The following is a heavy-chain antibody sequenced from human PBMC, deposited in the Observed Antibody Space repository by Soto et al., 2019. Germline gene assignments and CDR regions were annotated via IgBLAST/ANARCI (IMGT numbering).Heavy chain of an antibody. J-gene: IGHJ4*02. Sequence: SLRLSCAGSGFTLSDHYIDWFRQAPGKGLEWVGFIRSKAYGGTTEYAASVKGRFTISRDDSKSIAYLQMNSLKTEDTAVYYCTRDPLLEFWSGFLDYWGQGTLVTVSS. CDR1: GFTLSDHY. D-gene: IGHD3-3*01. CDR3: TRDPLLEFWSGFLDY. V-gene: IGHV3-49*03. CDR2: IRSKAYGGTT.